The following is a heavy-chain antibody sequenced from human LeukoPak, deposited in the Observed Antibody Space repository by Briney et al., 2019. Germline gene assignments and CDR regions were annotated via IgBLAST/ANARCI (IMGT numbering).Heavy chain of an antibody. J-gene: IGHJ4*02. D-gene: IGHD6-19*01. Sequence: PGGSLRLSCAASGFIFSNFGINWVRQAPGKGLEWVSSISSSSSYISYADSVKGRFTISRDNAKNSLDLQMNSLRAEDTAVYYCAIDRYSSGWYTFDYWGQGTLVTVSS. CDR3: AIDRYSSGWYTFDY. CDR2: ISSSSSYI. CDR1: GFIFSNFG. V-gene: IGHV3-21*01.